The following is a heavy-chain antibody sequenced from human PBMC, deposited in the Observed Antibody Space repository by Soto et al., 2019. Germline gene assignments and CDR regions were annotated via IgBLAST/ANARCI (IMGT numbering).Heavy chain of an antibody. CDR3: AAYDNSVSWRYGMDV. V-gene: IGHV1-24*01. J-gene: IGHJ6*02. CDR2: FEPKDGET. CDR1: GYILTELS. D-gene: IGHD4-4*01. Sequence: GASVKVSCKVSGYILTELSMHWVRQAPGRGLEWMGSFEPKDGETLYAQKFQGRVTMNEDTSTDTAYMELGSLTSEDTAIYYCAAYDNSVSWRYGMDVWGQGTTVTVSS.